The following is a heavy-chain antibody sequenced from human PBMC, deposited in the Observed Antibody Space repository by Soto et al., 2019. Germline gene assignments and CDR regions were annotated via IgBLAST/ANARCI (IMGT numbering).Heavy chain of an antibody. Sequence: HPGGSLRLSCAASGFTFSDHYMDWVRQAPGKGLEWVGRTRNKANSYTTEYAASVKGRFTISRDDSKNSLYLQMNSLKTEDTAVYYCARISYDFWSGFPPGYYYMDVWGKGTTVTVSS. J-gene: IGHJ6*03. CDR3: ARISYDFWSGFPPGYYYMDV. V-gene: IGHV3-72*01. CDR1: GFTFSDHY. CDR2: TRNKANSYTT. D-gene: IGHD3-3*01.